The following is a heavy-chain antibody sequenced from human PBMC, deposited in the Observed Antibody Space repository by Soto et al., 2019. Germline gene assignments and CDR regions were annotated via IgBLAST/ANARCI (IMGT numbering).Heavy chain of an antibody. CDR1: GFTFSSYS. CDR3: ASTWGGYCSGGSCYSDY. D-gene: IGHD2-15*01. J-gene: IGHJ4*02. CDR2: ISSSSSYI. V-gene: IGHV3-21*01. Sequence: EVQLVESGGGLVKPGGSLRLSCEASGFTFSSYSMNWVRQAPGKGLEWVSSISSSSSYIYYADSVKGRFTISRDNAKNSLYLQMNSLRAEDTAVYYCASTWGGYCSGGSCYSDYWGQGTLVTVSS.